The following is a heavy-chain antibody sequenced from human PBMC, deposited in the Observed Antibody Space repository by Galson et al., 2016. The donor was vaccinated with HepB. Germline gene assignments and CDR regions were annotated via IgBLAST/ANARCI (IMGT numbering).Heavy chain of an antibody. CDR2: ISRNSGTT. V-gene: IGHV3-23*01. D-gene: IGHD3-16*01. CDR1: GFSFSDYA. Sequence: SLRLSCAASGFSFSDYAMTWVRQAPGKGLEWVSSISRNSGTTYYAASVKGKFTISRDNSKNPLYVQKKSLRVEDTAVYYCAKTYDPDLGIDVWGQGTTVTVSS. CDR3: AKTYDPDLGIDV. J-gene: IGHJ6*02.